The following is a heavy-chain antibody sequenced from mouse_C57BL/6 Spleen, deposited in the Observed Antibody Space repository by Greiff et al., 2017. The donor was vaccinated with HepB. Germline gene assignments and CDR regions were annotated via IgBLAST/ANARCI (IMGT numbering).Heavy chain of an antibody. CDR2: ISYDGSN. V-gene: IGHV3-6*01. J-gene: IGHJ1*03. CDR1: GYSITSGYY. CDR3: ARVYDYDWYFDV. D-gene: IGHD2-4*01. Sequence: EVQVVESGPGLVKPSQSLSLTCSVTGYSITSGYYWNWIRQFPGNKLEWMGYISYDGSNNYNPSLKNRISITRDTSKNQFFLKLNSVTTEDTATYYCARVYDYDWYFDVWGTGTTVTVSS.